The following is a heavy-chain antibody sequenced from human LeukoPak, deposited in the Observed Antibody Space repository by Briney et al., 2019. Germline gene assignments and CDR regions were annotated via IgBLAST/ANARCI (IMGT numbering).Heavy chain of an antibody. J-gene: IGHJ2*01. CDR1: GGSFGSYY. D-gene: IGHD6-13*01. Sequence: SETLSLTCTVSGGSFGSYYWSWIRQPPGKGLEWIGYIFYSGFTKYNSSLKSRVTISLDTFKNQFSLKLTSVTAADTAVYYCARRDTSNWAWYFDLWGRGTLVAVSS. CDR3: ARRDTSNWAWYFDL. V-gene: IGHV4-59*08. CDR2: IFYSGFT.